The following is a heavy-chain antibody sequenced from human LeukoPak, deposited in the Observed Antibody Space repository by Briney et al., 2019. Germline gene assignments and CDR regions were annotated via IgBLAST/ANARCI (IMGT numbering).Heavy chain of an antibody. Sequence: ASAKVSCKASGYTFSNYDINWVRQDTRQGPEWMGWMNPNSGNRGTAQKFQGRVTFTMDTPIDTGYMELSSLRFEDTAVYYCARGRLPHMSSAGTGWYFDLWGRGTQVTVSS. CDR1: GYTFSNYD. D-gene: IGHD1-1*01. V-gene: IGHV1-8*03. CDR2: MNPNSGNR. J-gene: IGHJ2*01. CDR3: ARGRLPHMSSAGTGWYFDL.